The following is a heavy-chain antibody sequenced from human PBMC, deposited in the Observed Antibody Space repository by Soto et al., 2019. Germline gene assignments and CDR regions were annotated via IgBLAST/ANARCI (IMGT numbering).Heavy chain of an antibody. Sequence: SGSAFSRYAMTWVRQTPGKALEWVSSISGSGVRTYYSDSVRGRFTISRDNSKDRLYLEVNSVRAEDTAVYYCATPAYDYWGQGTLVTVSS. D-gene: IGHD3-16*01. J-gene: IGHJ4*02. CDR1: GSAFSRYA. CDR2: ISGSGVRT. V-gene: IGHV3-23*01. CDR3: ATPAYDY.